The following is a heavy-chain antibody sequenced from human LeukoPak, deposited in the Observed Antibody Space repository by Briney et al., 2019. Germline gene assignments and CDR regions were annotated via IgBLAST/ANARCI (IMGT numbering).Heavy chain of an antibody. D-gene: IGHD3-22*01. J-gene: IGHJ4*02. V-gene: IGHV3-48*02. CDR3: AREPPGNYDSSGYYYAYFDC. CDR2: LSSGSSTI. Sequence: GGSLRLSCAASGFIFSDYNMNWVRQAPGKGLEWVSYLSSGSSTIYYGDSVKGRFTISRDNARNSLYLQMNSLTDEDTAVYFCAREPPGNYDSSGYYYAYFDCWGQGTLVTVSS. CDR1: GFIFSDYN.